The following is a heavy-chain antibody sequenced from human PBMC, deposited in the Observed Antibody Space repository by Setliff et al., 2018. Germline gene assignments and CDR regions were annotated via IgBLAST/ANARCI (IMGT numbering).Heavy chain of an antibody. CDR2: VYYSGTA. CDR1: GGSFTPYY. D-gene: IGHD5-12*01. Sequence: LSLTCTVSGGSFTPYYWSWIRQPPGKGLEWIGYVYYSGTAYYNPSLKSRVTVIVDTSKNQFPLRLSSVTAADTAVYYCARGGTFRYFDYWGQGTPVTVSS. CDR3: ARGGTFRYFDY. V-gene: IGHV4-59*01. J-gene: IGHJ4*02.